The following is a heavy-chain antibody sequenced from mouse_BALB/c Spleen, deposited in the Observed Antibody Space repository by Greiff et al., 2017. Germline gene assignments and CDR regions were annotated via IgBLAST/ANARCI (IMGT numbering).Heavy chain of an antibody. CDR2: INPDSSTI. J-gene: IGHJ1*01. CDR3: ARDGNYGYFDV. Sequence: EVQLVESGGGLVQPGGSLKLSCAASGFDFSRYWMSWVRQAPGKGLEWIGEINPDSSTINYTPSLKDKFIISRDNAKNTLYLQMSKVRSEDTALYYCARDGNYGYFDVWGAGTTVTVSS. D-gene: IGHD2-1*01. CDR1: GFDFSRYW. V-gene: IGHV4-1*02.